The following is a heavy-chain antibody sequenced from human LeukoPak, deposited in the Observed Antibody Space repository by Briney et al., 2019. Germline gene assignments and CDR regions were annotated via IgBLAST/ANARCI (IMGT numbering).Heavy chain of an antibody. V-gene: IGHV3-23*01. D-gene: IGHD6-13*01. CDR3: ARDWLSGWQQLPDYDAVDI. CDR1: RVSPRSYV. J-gene: IGHJ3*02. CDR2: FCVGVGDP. Sequence: GAPRLSPAPSRVSPRSYVMRSVPDTPQKGVWRGFSFCVGVGDPYSAHSVRGGSTISRDNSKNTLCLQMNSLRVEDTAVYYCARDWLSGWQQLPDYDAVDIWGQGTMVTVSS.